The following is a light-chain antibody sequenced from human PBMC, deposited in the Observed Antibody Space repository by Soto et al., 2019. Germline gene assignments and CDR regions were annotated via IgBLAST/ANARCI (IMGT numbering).Light chain of an antibody. CDR2: EVS. V-gene: IGLV2-23*02. CDR1: SSDVGSYNL. Sequence: QSALTQPASVSGSPGQSITISCTGTSSDVGSYNLVSWYQRHPGKAPKLMIYEVSKRPSGVSNRFSGSKSGNTASLTISGLQAEDEADYYCCSYAGSSWVFGGGTKLTVL. J-gene: IGLJ3*02. CDR3: CSYAGSSWV.